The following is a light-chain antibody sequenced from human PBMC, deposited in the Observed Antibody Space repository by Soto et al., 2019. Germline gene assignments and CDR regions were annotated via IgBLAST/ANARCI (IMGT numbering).Light chain of an antibody. CDR1: SSDIGLYNY. CDR3: SSFTGSSTLV. CDR2: EVS. Sequence: QSALTQPASVSGSPGQSITISCTGTSSDIGLYNYVSWYQQHPGKAPKLIIFEVSNRPSGVSNRFSGSKSGNTAYLTISGLQAEDEADYYCSSFTGSSTLVFGSGTKVTVL. J-gene: IGLJ1*01. V-gene: IGLV2-14*01.